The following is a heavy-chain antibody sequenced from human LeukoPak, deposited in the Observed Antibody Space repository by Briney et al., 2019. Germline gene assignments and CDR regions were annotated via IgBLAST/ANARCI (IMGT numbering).Heavy chain of an antibody. J-gene: IGHJ5*02. CDR2: IYYSGST. Sequence: SETLSLTCTVSGGSISSYYWSWLRQPPGKGLEWIGYIYYSGSTNYNPSLKSRVTISVDTSKNQFSLKLSSVTAADTAVYYCARQGGSFDPWGQGTLVTVSS. CDR3: ARQGGSFDP. D-gene: IGHD3-16*01. V-gene: IGHV4-59*08. CDR1: GGSISSYY.